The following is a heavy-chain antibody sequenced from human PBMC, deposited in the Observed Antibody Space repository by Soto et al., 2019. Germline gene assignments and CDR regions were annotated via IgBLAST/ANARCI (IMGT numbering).Heavy chain of an antibody. J-gene: IGHJ5*02. V-gene: IGHV3-30-3*01. Sequence: GGSLRLSCAASGFTFSSYAMHWVRQAPGKGLGWVAVISYDGSNKYYADSVKGRFTISRDNSKNTLYLQMNSLRAEDTAVYYCARDYYDFWSGYLANWFDPWGQGTLVIVSS. D-gene: IGHD3-3*01. CDR2: ISYDGSNK. CDR1: GFTFSSYA. CDR3: ARDYYDFWSGYLANWFDP.